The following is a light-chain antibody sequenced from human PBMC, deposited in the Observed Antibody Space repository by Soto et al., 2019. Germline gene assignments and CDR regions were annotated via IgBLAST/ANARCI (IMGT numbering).Light chain of an antibody. CDR1: QSVSSSY. CDR3: QQYGSYT. Sequence: EIVLTQSPGTLSLSPGERATLSCRASQSVSSSYLAWYQQKPGQAPRLLIYAASSRATGIPERFSGSGSGTDFTLTISRLEPEDFAVYYCQQYGSYTFGQGTKLEIK. J-gene: IGKJ2*01. CDR2: AAS. V-gene: IGKV3-20*01.